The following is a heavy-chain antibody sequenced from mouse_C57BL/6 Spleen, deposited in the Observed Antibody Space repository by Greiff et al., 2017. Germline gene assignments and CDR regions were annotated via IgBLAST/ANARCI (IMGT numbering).Heavy chain of an antibody. CDR1: GFTFSSYT. V-gene: IGHV5-9*01. CDR2: ISGGGGNT. J-gene: IGHJ3*01. Sequence: EVQGVESGGGLVKPGGSLKLSCAASGFTFSSYTMSWVRQTPEKRLEWVGTISGGGGNTYYPDSVTGRFTISRDNAKNNMYLQMSSLRSEDTALYYCARHFPYRPFAYWGKGTLVTVSA. CDR3: ARHFPYRPFAY. D-gene: IGHD2-14*01.